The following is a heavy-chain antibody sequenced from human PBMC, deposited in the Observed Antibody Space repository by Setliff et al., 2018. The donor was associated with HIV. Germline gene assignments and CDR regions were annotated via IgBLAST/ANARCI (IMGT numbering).Heavy chain of an antibody. CDR1: GGSISITTYY. J-gene: IGHJ5*02. CDR3: ARTYYYGSGSSDWFDP. D-gene: IGHD3-10*01. Sequence: SETLSLTCTVSGGSISITTYYWGWIRQPPGKGLEWIGSIYYSGSTYYNPSLKSRVTISVDTSKNQFSLKLSSVTAADTAVYYCARTYYYGSGSSDWFDPWGQGTLVTVSS. CDR2: IYYSGST. V-gene: IGHV4-39*01.